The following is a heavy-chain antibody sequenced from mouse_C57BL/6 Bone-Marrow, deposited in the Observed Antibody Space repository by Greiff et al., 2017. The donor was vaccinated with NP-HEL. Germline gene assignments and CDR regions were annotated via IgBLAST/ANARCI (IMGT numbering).Heavy chain of an antibody. CDR2: ISDGGSYT. V-gene: IGHV5-4*01. Sequence: EVQLQQSGGGLVKPGGSLKLSCAASGFTFSSYAMSWVRQTPEKRLEWVATISDGGSYTYYPDNVKGRFTISRDNAKNNLYLQMSHLKSEDTAMYYCARRGLYYDYFYWYFDVWGTGTTVTVSS. D-gene: IGHD2-4*01. CDR3: ARRGLYYDYFYWYFDV. J-gene: IGHJ1*03. CDR1: GFTFSSYA.